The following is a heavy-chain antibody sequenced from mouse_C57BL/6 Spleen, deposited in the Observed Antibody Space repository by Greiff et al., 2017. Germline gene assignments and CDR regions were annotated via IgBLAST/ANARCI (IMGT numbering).Heavy chain of an antibody. V-gene: IGHV1-53*01. J-gene: IGHJ1*03. Sequence: QVQLKQPGTELVKPGASVKLSCKASGYTFTSYWMHWVKQRPGQGLEWIGNINPSNGGTNYNEKFKSKATLTVDKSSSTAYMQLSSLTSEDSAVYYCAKEGGGDYYGSSYEYFDVWGTGTTVTVSS. D-gene: IGHD1-1*01. CDR3: AKEGGGDYYGSSYEYFDV. CDR2: INPSNGGT. CDR1: GYTFTSYW.